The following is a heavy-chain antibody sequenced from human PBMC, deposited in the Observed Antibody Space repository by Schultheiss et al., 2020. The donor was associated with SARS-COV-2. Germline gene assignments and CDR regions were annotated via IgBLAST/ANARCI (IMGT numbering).Heavy chain of an antibody. CDR3: ARDHGAPVGCLDY. J-gene: IGHJ4*02. Sequence: GGSLRLSCAVSGFIFSNYWMHWVRQAPGKGLVWVSRINSDGNSTSYADSVKGRFTISRDNAKNTLYLQMNSLRAEDTAVYYCARDHGAPVGCLDYWGQGTLVTVSS. CDR1: GFIFSNYW. V-gene: IGHV3-74*01. D-gene: IGHD2-15*01. CDR2: INSDGNST.